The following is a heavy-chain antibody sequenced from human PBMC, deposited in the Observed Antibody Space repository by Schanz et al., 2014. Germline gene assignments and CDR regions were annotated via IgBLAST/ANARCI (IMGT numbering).Heavy chain of an antibody. J-gene: IGHJ4*02. CDR1: GFTFSTHA. CDR3: ARGGPAYYFDD. V-gene: IGHV3-30*03. Sequence: VQLAESGGGLVQPGGSLRLSCAASGFTFSTHAMHWVRQAPGKGLEWVALVSSDGNNDYYTDSVKGRFTISRDNSKNTVHLQMNSLRAEDTAVYYCARGGPAYYFDDWGQGTLVTVSS. CDR2: VSSDGNND.